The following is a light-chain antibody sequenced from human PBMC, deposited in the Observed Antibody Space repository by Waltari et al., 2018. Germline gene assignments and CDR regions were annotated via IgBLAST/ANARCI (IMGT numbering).Light chain of an antibody. Sequence: EIVLTQSPGTLSLSPGERATLSCRASQSVSRALAWYQQKPGQGPRLLIYGASNRATGIPDRFCGSGSGTDFSLTISSLEPEDFAVYYCQHYLRLPATFGQGTKVEIK. V-gene: IGKV3-20*01. CDR3: QHYLRLPAT. CDR1: QSVSRA. J-gene: IGKJ1*01. CDR2: GAS.